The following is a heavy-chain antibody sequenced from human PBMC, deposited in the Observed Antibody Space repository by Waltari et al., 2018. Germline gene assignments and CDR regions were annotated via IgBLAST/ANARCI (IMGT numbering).Heavy chain of an antibody. V-gene: IGHV2-26*01. CDR3: ARIQKYTISGVVSNPTYDMDV. CDR1: GFSLSNTRMG. Sequence: QVTLKESGPVLVKPTETLTLTCTVSGFSLSNTRMGVSWIRQPPGKALEWLAHIFSNDEKSYSTSLKSRLTISNDTSKSQVVLTMTNMDPVDTAPYYCARIQKYTISGVVSNPTYDMDVWGQGTTVTVSS. CDR2: IFSNDEK. J-gene: IGHJ6*02. D-gene: IGHD3-3*01.